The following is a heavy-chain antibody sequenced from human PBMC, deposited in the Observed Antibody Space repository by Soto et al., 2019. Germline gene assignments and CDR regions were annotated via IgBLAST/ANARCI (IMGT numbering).Heavy chain of an antibody. J-gene: IGHJ1*01. Sequence: LRLSCAASGFTFSSYAMHWVRQAPGKGLEWVAVISYDGSNKYYADSVKGRFTISRDNSKNTLYLQMNSLRAEDTAVYYCAREPDCGGDCYPQYFQHWGQGTLVTVSS. CDR3: AREPDCGGDCYPQYFQH. D-gene: IGHD2-21*02. V-gene: IGHV3-30-3*01. CDR2: ISYDGSNK. CDR1: GFTFSSYA.